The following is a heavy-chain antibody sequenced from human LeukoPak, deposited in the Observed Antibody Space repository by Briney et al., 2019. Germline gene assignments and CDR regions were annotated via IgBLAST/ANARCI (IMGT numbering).Heavy chain of an antibody. D-gene: IGHD3-10*01. CDR3: AKVGLRYYFDY. CDR2: FSGSGGST. Sequence: GGPLRLSCAASGHTLSSYDISWVRQATGKGLEWVTDFSGSGGSTYYADSVKGRFTISRDNSKNTLYLQMNSLRAEDTAVYYCAKVGLRYYFDYWGQGTLVTVSS. V-gene: IGHV3-23*01. CDR1: GHTLSSYD. J-gene: IGHJ4*02.